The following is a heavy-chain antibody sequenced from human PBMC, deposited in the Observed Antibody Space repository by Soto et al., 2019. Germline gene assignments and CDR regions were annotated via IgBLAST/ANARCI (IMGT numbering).Heavy chain of an antibody. V-gene: IGHV3-74*01. CDR1: GFTFSSHW. J-gene: IGHJ4*02. Sequence: EVQLVESGGGLVQPGGSLRLSCAASGFTFSSHWMHWARQAPGEGLVWVARINPDGSTTNFADSVKGRFTVSRDNANNTVYLQVNSLRAWDTAVYYCARGGLYADYKDIWGQGTLVTVSS. CDR2: INPDGSTT. CDR3: ARGGLYADYKDI. D-gene: IGHD3-10*01.